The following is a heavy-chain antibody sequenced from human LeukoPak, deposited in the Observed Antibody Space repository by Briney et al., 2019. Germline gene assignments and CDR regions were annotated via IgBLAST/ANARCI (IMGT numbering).Heavy chain of an antibody. Sequence: GGSLRHSCAASGFTFSSYAMHWVRQAPGKGLEWVAVISYDGSNKYYADSVKGRFTISRDNSKNTLYLQMNSLRAEDTAVYYCAREGLTGDFFDYWGQGTLVTVSS. D-gene: IGHD7-27*01. CDR3: AREGLTGDFFDY. CDR1: GFTFSSYA. CDR2: ISYDGSNK. V-gene: IGHV3-30*01. J-gene: IGHJ4*02.